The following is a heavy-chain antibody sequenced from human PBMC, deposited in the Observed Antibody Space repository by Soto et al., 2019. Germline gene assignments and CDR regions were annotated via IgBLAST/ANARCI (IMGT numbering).Heavy chain of an antibody. V-gene: IGHV1-3*01. CDR1: GYTFTSYA. CDR2: INAGNGNT. CDR3: ARDLGWWPCDY. Sequence: QVQLVQSGAEVKKPGASVKVSCKASGYTFTSYAMHWVRQAPGQRLEWMGWINAGNGNTKYSQKFQGRVTITRDTSASTAYMELSSLRSEDTAVYCCARDLGWWPCDYWGQGTLVTVSS. J-gene: IGHJ4*02. D-gene: IGHD2-15*01.